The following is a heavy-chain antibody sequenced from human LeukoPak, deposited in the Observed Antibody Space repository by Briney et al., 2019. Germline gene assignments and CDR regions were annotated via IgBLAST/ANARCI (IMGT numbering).Heavy chain of an antibody. Sequence: SETLSLTCTVSGGSISLYYRNWIRQPTGKGLEWIGYIYFGGTTNFNPSLKSRVTISVDTSMNHFSLKLSSVTAADTAVYFCARGLRYFDWPDAFDVWGQGTMVTVSS. CDR2: IYFGGTT. V-gene: IGHV4-59*01. D-gene: IGHD3-9*01. CDR3: ARGLRYFDWPDAFDV. CDR1: GGSISLYY. J-gene: IGHJ3*01.